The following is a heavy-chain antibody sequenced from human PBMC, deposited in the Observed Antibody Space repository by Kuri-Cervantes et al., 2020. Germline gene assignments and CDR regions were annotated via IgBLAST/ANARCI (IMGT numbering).Heavy chain of an antibody. CDR3: ARATWGGGREGVYYDSSAFYYYGMDV. CDR1: GFTFSSYW. V-gene: IGHV3-7*01. J-gene: IGHJ6*02. D-gene: IGHD3-22*01. Sequence: GESLKISCAAPGFTFSSYWMSWVRQAPGKGLEWVANIKQDGSEKYYVDSVKGRFTISRDNAKNSLYLQMNSLRAEDTAVYYCARATWGGGREGVYYDSSAFYYYGMDVWGQGTTVTVSS. CDR2: IKQDGSEK.